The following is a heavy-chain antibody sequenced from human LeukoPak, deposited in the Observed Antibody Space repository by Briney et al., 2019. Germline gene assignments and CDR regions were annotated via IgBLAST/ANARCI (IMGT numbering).Heavy chain of an antibody. Sequence: PGGSLRLSCAASGLTVSSNYMSWVRRAPGKGLKWVSVIYSGGSTYYADSVKGRFTISRDNSKNTLYLQMNSLRAEDTAVYYCARRAGGLARNNWFDPWGQGTLVTVSS. CDR1: GLTVSSNY. D-gene: IGHD3-16*01. V-gene: IGHV3-66*01. CDR3: ARRAGGLARNNWFDP. CDR2: IYSGGST. J-gene: IGHJ5*02.